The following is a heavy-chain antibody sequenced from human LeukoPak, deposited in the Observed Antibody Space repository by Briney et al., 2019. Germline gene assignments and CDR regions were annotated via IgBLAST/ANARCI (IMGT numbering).Heavy chain of an antibody. Sequence: ASVKVSCKASGYTFTSYDINWVRQATGQGLEWMGWMNPNSGNTGYAQKFQGRVTMTRNTSISTAYMELSSLRSEDTAVYYCARVARIELRYFDWLLQFDYWGQGTLVTVSS. CDR3: ARVARIELRYFDWLLQFDY. V-gene: IGHV1-8*01. CDR1: GYTFTSYD. CDR2: MNPNSGNT. J-gene: IGHJ4*02. D-gene: IGHD3-9*01.